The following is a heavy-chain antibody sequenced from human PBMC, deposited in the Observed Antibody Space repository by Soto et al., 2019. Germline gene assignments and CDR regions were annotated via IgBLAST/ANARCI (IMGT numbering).Heavy chain of an antibody. CDR3: SKMPTVRFYYYMDV. Sequence: GGSLRLSCAASGFTFSSYAMSWVRQAPGKGLEWVSAISGSGGSTYYADSVKGRFTISRDNSKNTLYLQMNSLRAEDTAVYYWSKMPTVRFYYYMDVWGKGTRVTVS. J-gene: IGHJ6*03. V-gene: IGHV3-23*01. CDR2: ISGSGGST. D-gene: IGHD4-17*01. CDR1: GFTFSSYA.